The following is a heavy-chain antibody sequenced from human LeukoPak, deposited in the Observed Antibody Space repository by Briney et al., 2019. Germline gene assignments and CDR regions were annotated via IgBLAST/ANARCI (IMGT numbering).Heavy chain of an antibody. D-gene: IGHD5-18*01. CDR2: IYYSGST. J-gene: IGHJ5*02. V-gene: IGHV4-38-2*02. Sequence: SETLSLTCTVSGYSISSGYYWGWIRQPPGKGLEWIGSIYYSGSTYYNPSLKSRVTISVDTSKNQFSLKLSSVTAADTAVYYCARGKRGYSYVGNWFDPWGQGTLVTVSS. CDR1: GYSISSGYY. CDR3: ARGKRGYSYVGNWFDP.